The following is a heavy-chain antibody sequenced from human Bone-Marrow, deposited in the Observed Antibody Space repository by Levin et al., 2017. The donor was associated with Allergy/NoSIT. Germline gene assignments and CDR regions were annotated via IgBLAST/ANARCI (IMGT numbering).Heavy chain of an antibody. D-gene: IGHD3-22*01. CDR1: GFTFNLHG. J-gene: IGHJ4*02. V-gene: IGHV3-30*18. CDR2: ISYNGDNK. Sequence: GESLKISCAATGFTFNLHGMHWVRQAPGKGLEWVSFISYNGDNKYFTDSVKGRFTISRDNAKNTLYLQMNRLRAEDTAIYYCAKDRPQATDYYDSSGSLDYWGQGTLVTVSS. CDR3: AKDRPQATDYYDSSGSLDY.